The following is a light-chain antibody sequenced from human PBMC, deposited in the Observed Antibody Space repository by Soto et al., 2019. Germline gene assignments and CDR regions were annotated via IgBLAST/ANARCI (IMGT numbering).Light chain of an antibody. V-gene: IGLV2-14*01. CDR3: SSFSSTTTLLV. CDR2: EVR. Sequence: QSALTQPPSASGSPGQSLTISCTGTGSDIGGYNFVSWYQQHPGKAPKVILYEVRNRPSGVSSRFSGAKSGNTASLTISGLQAEDEADYYCSSFSSTTTLLVFGGWTQLTVL. J-gene: IGLJ3*02. CDR1: GSDIGGYNF.